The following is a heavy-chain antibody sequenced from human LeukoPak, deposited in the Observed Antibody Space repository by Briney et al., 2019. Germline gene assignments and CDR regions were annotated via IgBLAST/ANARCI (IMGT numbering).Heavy chain of an antibody. Sequence: GGSLRLSCAASGFAFSSYAMSWVRQAPGKGLEWVSGISGSGGSTYYADSVRGRFTISRDNSKNTLYLQMNSLRAEDTAVYSCAKSSYAFGAFDMWGQGTMVTVSS. CDR1: GFAFSSYA. CDR2: ISGSGGST. CDR3: AKSSYAFGAFDM. D-gene: IGHD3-16*01. V-gene: IGHV3-23*01. J-gene: IGHJ3*02.